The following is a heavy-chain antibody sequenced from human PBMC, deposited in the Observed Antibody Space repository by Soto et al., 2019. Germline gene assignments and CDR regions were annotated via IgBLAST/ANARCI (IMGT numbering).Heavy chain of an antibody. J-gene: IGHJ5*02. V-gene: IGHV4-31*03. D-gene: IGHD2-21*01. Sequence: QVQLQESGPGLVKPSQTLSLTCTVSGDSISRGGYYWNWLRQHPRKGLEWIGYIYHSGSTICNPSLQSRVTXPXXXSXXRLSLELSNVTAADTAVYYCARDGAGAYGLGWFDPWGQGILVTVSS. CDR2: IYHSGST. CDR1: GDSISRGGYY. CDR3: ARDGAGAYGLGWFDP.